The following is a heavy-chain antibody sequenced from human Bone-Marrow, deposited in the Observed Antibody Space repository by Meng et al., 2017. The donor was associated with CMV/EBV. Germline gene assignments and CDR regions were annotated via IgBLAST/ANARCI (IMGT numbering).Heavy chain of an antibody. CDR2: ISGSGGST. V-gene: IGHV3-23*01. CDR1: GFTFSNAW. J-gene: IGHJ4*02. CDR3: AKKLEYYDSSGSFDY. D-gene: IGHD3-22*01. Sequence: GGSLRLSCAASGFTFSNAWMSWVRQAPGKGLEWVSAISGSGGSTYYADSVKGRFTISRDNSKNTLYLQMNSLRAEDTAVYYCAKKLEYYDSSGSFDYWGQGTLTTVSS.